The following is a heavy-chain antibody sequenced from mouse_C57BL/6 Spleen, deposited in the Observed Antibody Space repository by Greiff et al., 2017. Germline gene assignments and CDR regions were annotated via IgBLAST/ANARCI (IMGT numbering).Heavy chain of an antibody. Sequence: QVQLQQSGAELVRPGTSVKVSCKASGYAFTNYLIEWVKQRPGQGLEWIGVINPGSGGTNYNEKFKGKATLTADKSSSTAYMQLSSLTSEDSAVYFCAREEGRDYWGQGTSVTVSS. CDR2: INPGSGGT. CDR3: AREEGRDY. CDR1: GYAFTNYL. V-gene: IGHV1-54*01. J-gene: IGHJ4*01.